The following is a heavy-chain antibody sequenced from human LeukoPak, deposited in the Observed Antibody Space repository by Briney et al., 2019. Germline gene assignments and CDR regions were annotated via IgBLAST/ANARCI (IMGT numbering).Heavy chain of an antibody. V-gene: IGHV3-7*03. CDR3: ARDGMTGLYVY. Sequence: GGSLRLSCAASGFSFSSYWMSWVRQAPGKGLEWVANIKEDGSEKYYVDSVKGRFTISRDNAKNSLYLQMNSLRAEDTVVYYCARDGMTGLYVYWGQGTLVTVSS. D-gene: IGHD3-9*01. J-gene: IGHJ4*02. CDR2: IKEDGSEK. CDR1: GFSFSSYW.